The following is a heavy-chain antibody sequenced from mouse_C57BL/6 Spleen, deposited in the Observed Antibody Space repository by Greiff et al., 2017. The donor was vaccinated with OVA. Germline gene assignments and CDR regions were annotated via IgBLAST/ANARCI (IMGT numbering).Heavy chain of an antibody. V-gene: IGHV1-69*01. CDR3: ARYIYDYDWYFDV. J-gene: IGHJ1*03. D-gene: IGHD2-4*01. CDR2: IDPSDSYT. CDR1: GYTFTSYW. Sequence: QVQLQQSGAELVMPGASVKLSCKASGYTFTSYWMHWVKQRPGQGLEWIGEIDPSDSYTNYNQKFKGKSTLTVDKSSSTAYMQLSSLTSEDSAVYYCARYIYDYDWYFDVWGTGTTVTVSS.